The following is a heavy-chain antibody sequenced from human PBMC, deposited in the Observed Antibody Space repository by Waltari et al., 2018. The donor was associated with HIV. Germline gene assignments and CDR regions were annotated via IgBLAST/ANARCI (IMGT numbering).Heavy chain of an antibody. CDR3: ARDLFGVAHYYYYGMDV. Sequence: EVQLVESGGGLVKPGGYLRPSCAASGSTLRSYSMNWVRQAPGKGLEWVSSISSSSSYIYYADSVKGRFTISRDNAKNSLYLQMNSLRAEDTAVYYCARDLFGVAHYYYYGMDVWGQGTTVTVSS. D-gene: IGHD3-3*01. CDR1: GSTLRSYS. CDR2: ISSSSSYI. J-gene: IGHJ6*02. V-gene: IGHV3-21*01.